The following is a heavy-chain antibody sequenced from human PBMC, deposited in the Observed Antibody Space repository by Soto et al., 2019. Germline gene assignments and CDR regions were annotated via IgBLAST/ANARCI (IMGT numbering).Heavy chain of an antibody. CDR1: RYTFTSQG. CDR3: AREVSSTSNHAILKYYYYYGMDV. J-gene: IGHJ6*01. V-gene: IGHV1-18*01. CDR2: ISAYNGNT. D-gene: IGHD2-2*01. Sequence: GSVKVSCKSCRYTFTSQGMSLVRQAPRQGVEWTGSISAYNGNTNYAQKLQGRVTMTTDTSTSTAYMELRSLRSDETAVYYCAREVSSTSNHAILKYYYYYGMDVWGQGTTVTVSS.